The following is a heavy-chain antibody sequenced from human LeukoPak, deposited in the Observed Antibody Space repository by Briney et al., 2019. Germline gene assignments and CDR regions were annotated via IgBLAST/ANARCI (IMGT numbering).Heavy chain of an antibody. CDR1: GYTFTSYG. J-gene: IGHJ4*02. D-gene: IGHD6-13*01. V-gene: IGHV1-18*01. Sequence: ASVNVSCKASGYTFTSYGISWVRQAPGQGLEWMGWISAYNGNTNYAQKFQGRVTITADESTSTAYMELSSLRSEDTAVYYCARDPRKGSSWYYFDYWGQGTLVTVSS. CDR3: ARDPRKGSSWYYFDY. CDR2: ISAYNGNT.